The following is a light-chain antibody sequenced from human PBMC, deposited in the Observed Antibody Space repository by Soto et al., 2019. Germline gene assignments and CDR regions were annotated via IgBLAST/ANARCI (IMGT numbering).Light chain of an antibody. Sequence: DIQITQSPSTLSGSVGDRFTITCRASQTISSWLAWYQQKPGKAPKLLIYKASTLKSGVPSMFSGSGSGTEFTLTIRSLQSEDFALYYCHQYNSWPPGTFGQGTKVDIK. CDR1: QTISSW. CDR2: KAS. J-gene: IGKJ2*01. V-gene: IGKV1-5*03. CDR3: HQYNSWPPGT.